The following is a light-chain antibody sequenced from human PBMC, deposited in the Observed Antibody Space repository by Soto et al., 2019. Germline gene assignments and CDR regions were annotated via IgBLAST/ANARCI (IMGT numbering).Light chain of an antibody. V-gene: IGLV1-47*01. J-gene: IGLJ2*01. Sequence: QSVLTQPPSASGTPGQTVTFSCSGSSSNIGSNYVYWYQQLPGPAPKLLIYRNNQRPSGGPDRFSGSKSGTSASLAISGLRSENEADYYCAAWDDSLSGVVFGGGTKVTVL. CDR3: AAWDDSLSGVV. CDR1: SSNIGSNY. CDR2: RNN.